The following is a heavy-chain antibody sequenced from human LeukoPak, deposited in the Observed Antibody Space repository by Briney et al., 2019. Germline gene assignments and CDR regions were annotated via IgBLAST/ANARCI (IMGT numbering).Heavy chain of an antibody. CDR3: ARVAGNCGGDCYRLLY. Sequence: ASVKVSYKASGYTFTTYDINWVRQATGQGLEWLGWMNPNSGNTGYAQKFQGRVTVTRNISITTAYMELTNLRSEDTAVYYCARVAGNCGGDCYRLLYWGQGTLVTVSS. D-gene: IGHD2-21*01. J-gene: IGHJ4*02. V-gene: IGHV1-8*01. CDR2: MNPNSGNT. CDR1: GYTFTTYD.